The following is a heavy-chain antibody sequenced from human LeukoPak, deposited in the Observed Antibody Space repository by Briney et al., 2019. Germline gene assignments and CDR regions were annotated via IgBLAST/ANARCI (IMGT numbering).Heavy chain of an antibody. D-gene: IGHD6-19*01. CDR2: TSSSDPGT. V-gene: IGHV3-23*01. CDR3: ARVRGYSSGWADY. CDR1: GFPLSSYA. J-gene: IGHJ4*02. Sequence: PGGSLRLSCAASGFPLSSYAMSWVRQGPGKGLEWVAATSSSDPGTYHADSVRGRFTISRDNSKNTLYLQMNSLRAEDTAVYYCARVRGYSSGWADYWGQGTLVTVSS.